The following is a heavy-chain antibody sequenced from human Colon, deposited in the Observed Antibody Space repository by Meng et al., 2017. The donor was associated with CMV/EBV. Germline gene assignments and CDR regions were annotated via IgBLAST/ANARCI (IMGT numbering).Heavy chain of an antibody. CDR3: AADSTLYDFWRYGLDV. CDR1: GFTFSRSG. D-gene: IGHD3-3*01. Sequence: SVKVSCKASGFTFSRSGVHWVRQARGQRLEWIGWIVVGSDNTNYAQKFQERVTITRDMSTSTAYMELSSLRSEDTAVYYCAADSTLYDFWRYGLDVWGRGTTVTVSS. CDR2: IVVGSDNT. J-gene: IGHJ6*02. V-gene: IGHV1-58*01.